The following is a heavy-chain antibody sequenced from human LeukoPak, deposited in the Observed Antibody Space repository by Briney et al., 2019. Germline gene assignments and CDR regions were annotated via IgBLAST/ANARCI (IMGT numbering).Heavy chain of an antibody. V-gene: IGHV4-39*02. CDR2: IYYSGST. D-gene: IGHD3-16*02. CDR3: ARESGGYDYVWGSYRYLDY. J-gene: IGHJ4*02. CDR1: GGSISSSSYY. Sequence: SETLSLTCTVSGGSISSSSYYWGWIRQPPGKGLEWIGSIYYSGSTYYNPSLKSRVTISVDTSKNQFSLKLSSVTAADMAVYYCARESGGYDYVWGSYRYLDYWGQGTLVTVSS.